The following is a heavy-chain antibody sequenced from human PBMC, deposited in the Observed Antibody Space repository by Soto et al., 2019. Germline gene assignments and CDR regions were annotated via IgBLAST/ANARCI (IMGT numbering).Heavy chain of an antibody. D-gene: IGHD3-10*01. V-gene: IGHV1-69*19. CDR3: ARDRDDYGSGNYYNRIDF. Sequence: QVQLVQSGAEVKKPGSSVKVSCKASGGIFSTYAISWLRQAPGQGLEWVGGIIPLFGTPNYAQRFQGRVTIAADDFKSRAYMGLGCVRSEETAVYYCARDRDDYGSGNYYNRIDFWGQGTLVTVSS. CDR2: IIPLFGTP. J-gene: IGHJ4*02. CDR1: GGIFSTYA.